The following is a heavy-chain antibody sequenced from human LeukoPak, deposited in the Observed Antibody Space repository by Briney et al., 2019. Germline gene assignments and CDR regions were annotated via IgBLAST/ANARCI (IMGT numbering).Heavy chain of an antibody. J-gene: IGHJ3*02. D-gene: IGHD6-19*01. CDR1: GGSFSGYY. Sequence: SETLSLTCAVYGGSFSGYYWSWIRQPPGKGLEWIGEINHSGSTNYNPSLKSRVTISVDTSKNQFPLKLSSVTAADTAVYYCAREQWLVPKGAFDIWGQGTMVTVSS. CDR2: INHSGST. CDR3: AREQWLVPKGAFDI. V-gene: IGHV4-34*01.